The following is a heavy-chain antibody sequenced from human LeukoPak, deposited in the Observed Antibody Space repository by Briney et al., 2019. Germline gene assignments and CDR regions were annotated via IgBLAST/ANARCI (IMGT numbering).Heavy chain of an antibody. J-gene: IGHJ5*02. D-gene: IGHD2-2*01. CDR3: ARVRYCSSTSCQGRWFDP. Sequence: SETLSLTCTVSGGSISGYYWSWIRQPPGKGLEWIGYIYYSGSTSYNPSLKSRVTISVDTSKNQFSLKLSSVTAADTAVYYCARVRYCSSTSCQGRWFDPWGQGTLVTVSS. CDR2: IYYSGST. V-gene: IGHV4-59*08. CDR1: GGSISGYY.